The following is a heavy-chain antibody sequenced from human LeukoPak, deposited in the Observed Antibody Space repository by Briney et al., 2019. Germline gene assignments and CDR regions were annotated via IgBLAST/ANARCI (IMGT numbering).Heavy chain of an antibody. CDR1: GFTFSSYS. CDR3: AKARTIFGVVTSFDY. CDR2: ISSSSSTI. V-gene: IGHV3-48*01. Sequence: GGSLRLSCAASGFTFSSYSMNWVRQAPGKGLEWVSYISSSSSTIYYADSVKDRFTISRDNSKNTLYLQMNSLRAEDTAVYYCAKARTIFGVVTSFDYWGQGTLVTVSS. J-gene: IGHJ4*02. D-gene: IGHD3-3*01.